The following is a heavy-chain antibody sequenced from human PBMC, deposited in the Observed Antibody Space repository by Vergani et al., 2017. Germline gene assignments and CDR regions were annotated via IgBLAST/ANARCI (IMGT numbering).Heavy chain of an antibody. V-gene: IGHV4-59*01. D-gene: IGHD3-10*01. J-gene: IGHJ6*02. CDR3: GGTMVRGVXRSPDRIYYYGMDV. CDR2: IYYSGST. Sequence: QVQLQESGPGLVKPSETLSLTCTVSGGSISSYYWSWIRQPPGKGLEWIGYIYYSGSTNYNPSLKSRVTISVDTYKNQFSLKLSSVTAADTAVYYCGGTMVRGVXRSPDRIYYYGMDVWGQGTTVTVSS. CDR1: GGSISSYY.